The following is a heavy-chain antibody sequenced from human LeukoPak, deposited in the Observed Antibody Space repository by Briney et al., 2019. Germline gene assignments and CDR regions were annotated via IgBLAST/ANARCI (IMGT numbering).Heavy chain of an antibody. CDR2: IYYSGST. Sequence: SETLSLICTVSGGSISSYYWSWIRQPPGKGLEWIGYIYYSGSTNYNPSLESRVTISVDTSKNQFSLKLSSVTAADTAVYYCARLSSGWAHFDYWGQGTLVTVSS. CDR1: GGSISSYY. V-gene: IGHV4-59*01. J-gene: IGHJ4*02. CDR3: ARLSSGWAHFDY. D-gene: IGHD6-19*01.